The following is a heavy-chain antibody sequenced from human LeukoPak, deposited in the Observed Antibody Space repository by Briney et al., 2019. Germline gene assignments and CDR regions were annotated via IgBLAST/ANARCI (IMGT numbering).Heavy chain of an antibody. V-gene: IGHV4-59*01. CDR3: ARERRYYDILTGYYRGAWFDP. J-gene: IGHJ5*02. D-gene: IGHD3-9*01. CDR1: GGSISSYY. Sequence: SETLSLTCTVSGGSISSYYWSWIRQPPGKGLEWIGYIYYSGSTNYNPSLKSRVTISVDTSKNQFSLKLSSVTAADTAVYYCARERRYYDILTGYYRGAWFDPWGQGTLVTVSS. CDR2: IYYSGST.